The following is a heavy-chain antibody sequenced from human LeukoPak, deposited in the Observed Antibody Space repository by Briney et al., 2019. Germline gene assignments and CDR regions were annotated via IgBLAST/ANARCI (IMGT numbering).Heavy chain of an antibody. V-gene: IGHV1-2*02. CDR3: ARGSWGDF. D-gene: IGHD3-16*01. CDR2: INPNSGGT. J-gene: IGHJ4*02. CDR1: GYTFTAYY. Sequence: ASVKVSCKTSGYTFTAYYIHWVRQAPGQGLEWMGWINPNSGGTNYAQNFPGRVTMTRDTSFTTVYMELSRLTSDDTAIYYCARGSWGDFWGQGTLVTVSS.